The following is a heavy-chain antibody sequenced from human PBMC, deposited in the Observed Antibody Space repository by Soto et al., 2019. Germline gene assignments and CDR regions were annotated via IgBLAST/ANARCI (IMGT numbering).Heavy chain of an antibody. Sequence: GGSLRLSCAASGFTVSSNYMSWVRQAPGKGLEWVSVIYSGGSTYYADSVKGRFTISRDNSKNTLYLQMNSLRAEDTAVYYCAKTQSSSWYSLGYYYYGMDVWGQGTTVTVSS. J-gene: IGHJ6*02. CDR3: AKTQSSSWYSLGYYYYGMDV. CDR2: IYSGGST. V-gene: IGHV3-53*05. CDR1: GFTVSSNY. D-gene: IGHD6-13*01.